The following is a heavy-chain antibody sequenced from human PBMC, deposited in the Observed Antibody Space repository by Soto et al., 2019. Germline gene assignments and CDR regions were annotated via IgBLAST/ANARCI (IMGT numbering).Heavy chain of an antibody. D-gene: IGHD2-15*01. CDR3: ARFSGGVYNTYYFYYGMDV. CDR2: ITTYNGNT. CDR1: GYSFTSYG. J-gene: IGHJ6*02. Sequence: ASVKVSCKASGYSFTSYGISWVRQAPGQGLDWMGWITTYNGNTKYAQDLQGRVTMTTDTSTSTAYMELRGLRSDDTAVYYCARFSGGVYNTYYFYYGMDVWGQGTTVTVSS. V-gene: IGHV1-18*04.